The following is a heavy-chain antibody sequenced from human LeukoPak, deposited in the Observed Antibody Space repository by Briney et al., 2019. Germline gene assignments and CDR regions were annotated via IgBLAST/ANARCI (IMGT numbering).Heavy chain of an antibody. CDR2: MYYSGST. V-gene: IGHV4-39*01. Sequence: SETLPLTCTVSGASISSSSSYWGWIRQPPGKGLEWIGSMYYSGSTYYNPSLKSRVTISVDTSKNQFSLKLSSVTAADTAVYYCARHYYGSGSYLSAIDYWGQGTLVTVSS. D-gene: IGHD3-10*01. J-gene: IGHJ4*02. CDR1: GASISSSSSY. CDR3: ARHYYGSGSYLSAIDY.